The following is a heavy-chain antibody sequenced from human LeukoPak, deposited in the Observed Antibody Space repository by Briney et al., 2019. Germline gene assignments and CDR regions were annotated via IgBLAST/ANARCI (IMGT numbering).Heavy chain of an antibody. CDR3: TSRVATTPDY. D-gene: IGHD5-24*01. CDR2: VKTRTDGETT. CDR1: GFTFNNAW. J-gene: IGHJ4*02. Sequence: GGSLRLSCAASGFTFNNAWMNWVRQAPGKGLECVGRVKTRTDGETTDDSAPVKRRFIISRDDSKNALYLQMNSLMTEDKAAYYCTSRVATTPDYWGQGTLVTVSS. V-gene: IGHV3-15*01.